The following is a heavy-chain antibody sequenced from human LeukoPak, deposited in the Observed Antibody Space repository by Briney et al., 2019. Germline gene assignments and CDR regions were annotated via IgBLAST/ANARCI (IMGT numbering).Heavy chain of an antibody. D-gene: IGHD3-10*01. J-gene: IGHJ4*02. CDR1: GYTFTSYD. CDR2: MNPNSGNT. Sequence: ASVKVSCKASGYTFTSYDINWVRQATGQGLEWMGWMNPNSGNTGYAQKFQGRVTITRNTSISTAYMELSSLKAEDTAVYYCARLSRTMSFGELLIDHWGQGTLVTVSS. CDR3: ARLSRTMSFGELLIDH. V-gene: IGHV1-8*03.